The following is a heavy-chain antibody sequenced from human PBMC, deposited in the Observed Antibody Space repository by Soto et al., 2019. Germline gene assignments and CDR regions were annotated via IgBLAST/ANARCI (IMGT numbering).Heavy chain of an antibody. CDR1: GGSIRNYY. D-gene: IGHD3-3*01. CDR2: IDTSGST. Sequence: QGQLQESGPGLVKPSETLSLTCTVSGGSIRNYYCNWIRQPAGKGLEWIGRIDTSGSTNYNPSLKSRVTMSVDTSKQEFSLKLSSVTAADTALYYCARGGQDFWSGPFDYWGRGALVTVSS. CDR3: ARGGQDFWSGPFDY. V-gene: IGHV4-4*07. J-gene: IGHJ4*02.